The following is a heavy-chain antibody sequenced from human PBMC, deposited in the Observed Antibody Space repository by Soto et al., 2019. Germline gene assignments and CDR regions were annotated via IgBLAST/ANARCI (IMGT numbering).Heavy chain of an antibody. CDR1: GFTFSSYG. J-gene: IGHJ5*02. V-gene: IGHV3-30*18. Sequence: VHLVESGGGVVQPGRSLRLSCAASGFTFSSYGMHWDRQAPGKGLEWVAVITYDGSNKYYADSVKGRFTISRDNSTNTLYLQINGLRAEDTAVYYCAKDSELAGGLFHWFDHWGQGTLVTVSS. CDR3: AKDSELAGGLFHWFDH. D-gene: IGHD6-6*01. CDR2: ITYDGSNK.